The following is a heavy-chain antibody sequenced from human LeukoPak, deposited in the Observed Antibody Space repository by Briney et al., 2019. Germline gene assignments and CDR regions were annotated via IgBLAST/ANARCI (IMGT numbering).Heavy chain of an antibody. D-gene: IGHD3-9*01. Sequence: GGSLRLSCAASGFTFSDFAMQWVRQVPGKGLEFVSGIGRDGVNSYYANSVRDRFTISRDNSKNTLYLQMGSLTTEDMAVYYCARGWLLDYWGEGTLVTVSS. CDR3: ARGWLLDY. CDR1: GFTFSDFA. CDR2: IGRDGVNS. J-gene: IGHJ4*02. V-gene: IGHV3-64*01.